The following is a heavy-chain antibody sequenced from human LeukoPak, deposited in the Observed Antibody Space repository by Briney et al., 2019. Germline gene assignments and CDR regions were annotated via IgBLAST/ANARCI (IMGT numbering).Heavy chain of an antibody. D-gene: IGHD6-13*01. V-gene: IGHV5-51*01. CDR1: GYSFTSYL. CDR3: ARRGYTSSWSD. CDR2: IYPGDSDT. J-gene: IGHJ4*02. Sequence: GESLKISCKGSGYSFTSYLIAWVRQMPRKGLEWMGVIYPGDSDTRYSPSFQGQVTISADKSITTAYPQRSSLKASDTAIYYCARRGYTSSWSDWGQGTLVTVS.